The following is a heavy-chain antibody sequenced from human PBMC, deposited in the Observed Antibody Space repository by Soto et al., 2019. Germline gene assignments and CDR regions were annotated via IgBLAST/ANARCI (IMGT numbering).Heavy chain of an antibody. CDR3: ARGVGSSSRTGRFDP. V-gene: IGHV3-48*03. CDR1: GFTFSSYE. CDR2: ISSSGSTI. Sequence: EVQLVESGGGLVQPGGSLRLSCAASGFTFSSYEMNWVRQAPGKGLEWVSYISSSGSTIYYADSVKGRFTISRDNAKNSLYLQINSLRAEDTAVYYCARGVGSSSRTGRFDPWGQGTLVTVSA. J-gene: IGHJ5*02. D-gene: IGHD6-13*01.